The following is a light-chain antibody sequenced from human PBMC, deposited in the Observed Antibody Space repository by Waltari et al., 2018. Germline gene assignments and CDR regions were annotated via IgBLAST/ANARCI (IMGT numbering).Light chain of an antibody. CDR2: AGS. J-gene: IGKJ1*01. V-gene: IGKV3-15*01. Sequence: EIVLTQSPATLSVSPGERATLSCRASQSVSTKVAWYQQRPGQAPRLLIYAGSSRATGVAARFGGSGSETDFTLTISGLQSEDFAVYYCQHYEGWPPWTFGQGTKV. CDR1: QSVSTK. CDR3: QHYEGWPPWT.